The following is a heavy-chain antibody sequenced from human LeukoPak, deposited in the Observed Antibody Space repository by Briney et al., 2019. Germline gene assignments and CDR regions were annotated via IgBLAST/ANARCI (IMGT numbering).Heavy chain of an antibody. Sequence: GGSLRLSCAASGFTFSNAWMNWVRQAPGKGLEWVSYISGSGSAIYYADSVKGRFTISRDNAKNSLYLQMNSLRAEDTAVYYCAREGGVAAFDAFDIWGQGTMVTVSS. CDR1: GFTFSNAW. V-gene: IGHV3-48*04. CDR2: ISGSGSAI. CDR3: AREGGVAAFDAFDI. J-gene: IGHJ3*02. D-gene: IGHD3-16*01.